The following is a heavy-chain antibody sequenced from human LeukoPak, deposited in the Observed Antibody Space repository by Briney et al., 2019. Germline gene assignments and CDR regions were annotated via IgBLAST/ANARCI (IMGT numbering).Heavy chain of an antibody. D-gene: IGHD3-16*02. V-gene: IGHV3-23*01. CDR2: ISGSGTST. CDR1: GFTFYTYA. Sequence: GGSLRLSCTASGFTFYTYAMSWVRQAPGKGLEWVSGISGSGTSTYRADSVKGRFTISRDNSKNTLYLQMNSLRAEDTAVYYCAKDRGLRLGELSLSTDRVFDYWGQGILVTVSS. CDR3: AKDRGLRLGELSLSTDRVFDY. J-gene: IGHJ4*02.